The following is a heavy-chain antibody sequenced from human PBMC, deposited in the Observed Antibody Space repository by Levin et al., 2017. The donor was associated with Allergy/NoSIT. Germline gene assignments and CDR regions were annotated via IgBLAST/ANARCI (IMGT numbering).Heavy chain of an antibody. CDR2: INPHSGGT. J-gene: IGHJ3*02. CDR3: ARVYDYDGIIDGFDI. Sequence: ASVKVSCKASGYTFTAYYMHWVRQAPGQGLEWMGWINPHSGGTNSAQKFQGRVTMTRDTSINTVYMELSRLTSDDTAVYYCARVYDYDGIIDGFDIWGQGTMVTVFS. D-gene: IGHD4-23*01. V-gene: IGHV1-2*02. CDR1: GYTFTAYY.